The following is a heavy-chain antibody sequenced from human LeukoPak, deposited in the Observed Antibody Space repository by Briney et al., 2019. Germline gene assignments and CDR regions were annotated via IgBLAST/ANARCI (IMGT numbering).Heavy chain of an antibody. CDR3: ARPLGTYFDY. J-gene: IGHJ4*02. Sequence: PSETLSLTCTVSGYSISSGYYWGWIRQPPGKGLEWIGSIYYSGSTYYNPSLKSRVTISVDTSKNQFSLKLSSVTAADTAVYYCARPLGTYFDYWGQGTLVTVSS. D-gene: IGHD1-1*01. CDR1: GYSISSGYY. V-gene: IGHV4-38-2*02. CDR2: IYYSGST.